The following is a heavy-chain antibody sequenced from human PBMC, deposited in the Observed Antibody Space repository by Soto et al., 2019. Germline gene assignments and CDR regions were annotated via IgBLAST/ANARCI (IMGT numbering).Heavy chain of an antibody. Sequence: PSETLSLTCAVYGGSFSGYYWSWIRQPPGKGLEWIGEINHSASTNYNPSLKRRVNISVDTSKNQFSLKLSSVSAADTAVYYCARGHSSGAVINFDYWGQGTLVTVSS. V-gene: IGHV4-34*01. CDR2: INHSAST. CDR3: ARGHSSGAVINFDY. D-gene: IGHD6-25*01. J-gene: IGHJ4*02. CDR1: GGSFSGYY.